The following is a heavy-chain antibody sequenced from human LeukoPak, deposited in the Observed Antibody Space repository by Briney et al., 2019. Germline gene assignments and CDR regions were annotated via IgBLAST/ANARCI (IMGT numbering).Heavy chain of an antibody. J-gene: IGHJ6*03. CDR2: IIPIFGTA. CDR1: GGTFSSYA. D-gene: IGHD1-26*01. Sequence: GASVKVSCKASGGTFSSYAISWVRQAPGQGLEWMGGIIPIFGTANYAQKFQGRVTITADKSTSTAYMELSSLRSEDTAVYYCARARQGVGATLGYYYYYMDVWGKGTTVTVSS. CDR3: ARARQGVGATLGYYYYYMDV. V-gene: IGHV1-69*06.